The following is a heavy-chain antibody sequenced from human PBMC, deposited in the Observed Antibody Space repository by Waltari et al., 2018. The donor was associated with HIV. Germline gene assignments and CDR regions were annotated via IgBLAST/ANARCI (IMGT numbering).Heavy chain of an antibody. D-gene: IGHD1-26*01. J-gene: IGHJ5*02. CDR1: GFTSSSYT. CDR3: ARGVHLLLPKGGWFDP. CDR2: ISYDGSNK. V-gene: IGHV3-30*04. Sequence: QVQLVESGGGVVQPGRSLRLSCAASGFTSSSYTMHWVRQAPGKGLEWVAVISYDGSNKYYADSVKGRFTISRDNSKNTLYLQMNSLRPEDTAVYLCARGVHLLLPKGGWFDPWGQGTLVTVSS.